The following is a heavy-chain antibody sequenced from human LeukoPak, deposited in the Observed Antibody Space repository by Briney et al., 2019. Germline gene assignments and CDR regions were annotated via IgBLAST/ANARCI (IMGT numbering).Heavy chain of an antibody. CDR1: GGTFSSYA. Sequence: GASVKVSCKASGGTFSSYAISWVRQAPGQGLEWMGWINPNSGDTKIAHKFQGRVTMTRDTSISTAYMELSRLTSDDTAVYYCASDIVVVTAPHLSASGAFDIWGQGTMVTVSS. CDR2: INPNSGDT. D-gene: IGHD2-21*02. CDR3: ASDIVVVTAPHLSASGAFDI. V-gene: IGHV1-2*02. J-gene: IGHJ3*02.